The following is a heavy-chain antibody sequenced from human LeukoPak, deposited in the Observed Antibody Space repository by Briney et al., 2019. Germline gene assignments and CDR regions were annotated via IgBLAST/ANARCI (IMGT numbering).Heavy chain of an antibody. V-gene: IGHV3-30*02. CDR3: EKDSPPDYYDSSGSFDY. J-gene: IGHJ4*02. CDR2: IRHDGSNK. CDR1: GFTFSSYG. D-gene: IGHD3-22*01. Sequence: PGGSLRLSSAASGFTFSSYGMHWGRQAPGGGREWVAFIRHDGSNKYYADSVKGRFSISRDNSKNKLSLQLNSLRAEATAVYSCEKDSPPDYYDSSGSFDYWGQGTLVTVSS.